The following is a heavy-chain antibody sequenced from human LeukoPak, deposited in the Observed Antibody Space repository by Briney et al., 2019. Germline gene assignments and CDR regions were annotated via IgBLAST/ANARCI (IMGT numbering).Heavy chain of an antibody. CDR2: ISSSGSTI. CDR1: GFTFSSYE. V-gene: IGHV3-48*03. CDR3: ARTGGGYYYYGMDV. Sequence: RGSLRLSCAASGFTFSSYEMNWVRQAPGKGLEWVSYISSSGSTIYYADSVKGRFAISRDNAKNSLYLQMNSLRAEDTAVYYCARTGGGYYYYGMDVWGQGTTVTVSS. D-gene: IGHD3-16*01. J-gene: IGHJ6*02.